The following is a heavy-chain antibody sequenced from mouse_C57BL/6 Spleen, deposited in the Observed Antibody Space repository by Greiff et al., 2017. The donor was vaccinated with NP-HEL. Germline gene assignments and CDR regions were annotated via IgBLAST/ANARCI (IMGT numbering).Heavy chain of an antibody. CDR2: IWSGGST. D-gene: IGHD1-1*01. V-gene: IGHV2-2*01. CDR1: GFALTSYG. Sequence: QVHVKQSGPGLVQPSQSLSITCTVSGFALTSYGVHWVRQSPGKGLEWLGVIWSGGSTDYNAAFISRLSISKDNSKSQVFFKMNSLQADDTAIYYCARNVMVVAYYYAMDYWGQGTSVTVSS. CDR3: ARNVMVVAYYYAMDY. J-gene: IGHJ4*01.